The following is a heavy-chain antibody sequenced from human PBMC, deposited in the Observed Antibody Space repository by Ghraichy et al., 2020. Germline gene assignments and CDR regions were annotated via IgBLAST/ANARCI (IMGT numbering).Heavy chain of an antibody. D-gene: IGHD2-15*01. CDR3: VRSNKDGRRHFDY. J-gene: IGHJ4*02. V-gene: IGHV3-74*01. CDR2: LNMDGTTV. Sequence: GGSLRLSCAASGFSFTNYWMHWVRQTPGKGLVWVSRLNMDGTTVNYADSVKGRFTISRDNAKNTMYLQMISLTAEDTAVYYCVRSNKDGRRHFDYWGQGTLVTVSS. CDR1: GFSFTNYW.